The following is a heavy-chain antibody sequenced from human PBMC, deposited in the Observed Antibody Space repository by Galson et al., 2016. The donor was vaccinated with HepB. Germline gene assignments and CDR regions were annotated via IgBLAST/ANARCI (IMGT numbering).Heavy chain of an antibody. CDR1: GESLGGHY. CDR2: INHSGNT. V-gene: IGHV4-34*01. D-gene: IGHD3-16*01. J-gene: IGHJ2*01. Sequence: LSLTCGVYGESLGGHYYNWIRQPPGKGLEWIGEINHSGNTNYNASLKSRITISVDTSNNQFSLNLTSVTAADTAVYYCARVDYVGFDLWGRGTLVTVSS. CDR3: ARVDYVGFDL.